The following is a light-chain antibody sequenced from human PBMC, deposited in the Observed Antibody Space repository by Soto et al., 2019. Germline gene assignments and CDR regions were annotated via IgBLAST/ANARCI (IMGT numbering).Light chain of an antibody. CDR2: WAS. CDR1: QSVLYTSNNKNF. V-gene: IGKV4-1*01. Sequence: DIVMTQSPDSLAVSLGERATINCKSSQSVLYTSNNKNFLAWYQQKPGQPPKLLIYWASTRESGVPDRFSGSGSGTDFTLTISSLQAEDVAVYSCEQYYSSPFSFGRGTIVDIK. J-gene: IGKJ3*01. CDR3: EQYYSSPFS.